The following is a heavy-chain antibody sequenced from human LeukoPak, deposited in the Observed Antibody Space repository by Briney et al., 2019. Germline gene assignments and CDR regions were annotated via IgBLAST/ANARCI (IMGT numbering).Heavy chain of an antibody. J-gene: IGHJ4*02. Sequence: GASVKISCKASGYIVNSRALHWARQAPGQSLEWMGWFNAGNGYSQYSQKLQDRLTITRDTPASTVYMELSSLTSEDTAVYYCATDPSLRGVNWGQGTLVTVSS. V-gene: IGHV1-3*01. CDR2: FNAGNGYS. CDR3: ATDPSLRGVN. D-gene: IGHD3-10*01. CDR1: GYIVNSRA.